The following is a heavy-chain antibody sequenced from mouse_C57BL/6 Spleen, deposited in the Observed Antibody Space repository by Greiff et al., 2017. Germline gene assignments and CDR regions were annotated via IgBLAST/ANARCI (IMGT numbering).Heavy chain of an antibody. V-gene: IGHV1-55*01. CDR1: GYTFTSYW. Sequence: VQLQQPGAELVKPGASVKMSCKASGYTFTSYWITWVKQRPGQGLEWIGDIYPGSGSTNYNEKFKSKATLTVDTSSSTAYMQLSSLPSEDSAVYYCARDYSNYVGYWYFDVWGTGITVTVAS. J-gene: IGHJ1*03. D-gene: IGHD2-5*01. CDR3: ARDYSNYVGYWYFDV. CDR2: IYPGSGST.